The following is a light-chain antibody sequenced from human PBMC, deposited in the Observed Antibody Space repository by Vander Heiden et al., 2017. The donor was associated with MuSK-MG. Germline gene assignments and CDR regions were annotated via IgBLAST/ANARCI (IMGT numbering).Light chain of an antibody. CDR1: SNNIGSYA. CDR3: STSDYSLSACV. V-gene: IGLV1-44*01. J-gene: IGLJ3*02. CDR2: GNS. Sequence: QSALTQEASVSGTVGQKVTLSCTGNSNNIGSYAVGWYQQISHGAPHLGSFGNSLPSGIPDRFAGSKSGTKASLTIRGLQPEEEADDYCSTSDYSLSACVFGGGTKLTVL.